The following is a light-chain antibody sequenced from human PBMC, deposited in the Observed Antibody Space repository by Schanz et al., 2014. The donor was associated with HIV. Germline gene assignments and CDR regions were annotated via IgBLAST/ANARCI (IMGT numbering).Light chain of an antibody. CDR3: QSYDSGVSGPV. V-gene: IGLV1-44*01. CDR1: SSNIGTNT. Sequence: QSVLTQPPSASGTPGQRVTISCSGSSSNIGTNTVNWYQQLPGTAPKLLIYTNNHRPSGVPDRFSGSKSGTSASLAISGLQSEDDAYYYCQSYDSGVSGPVFGGGTKLTVL. J-gene: IGLJ2*01. CDR2: TNN.